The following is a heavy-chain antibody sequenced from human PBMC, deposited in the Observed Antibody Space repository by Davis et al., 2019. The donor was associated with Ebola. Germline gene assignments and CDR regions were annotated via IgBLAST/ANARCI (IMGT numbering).Heavy chain of an antibody. V-gene: IGHV4-59*08. Sequence: MPSETLSLTCTASGGSISTYYRSWIRQPPGKGLEWIGYIYYTGGTNYNPSLKSRVAISLDTSKNQFSLGLIFGTAADTAVYYCARRLGSNSNFDSWGQGTLVTVSS. D-gene: IGHD4-23*01. J-gene: IGHJ4*02. CDR3: ARRLGSNSNFDS. CDR2: IYYTGGT. CDR1: GGSISTYY.